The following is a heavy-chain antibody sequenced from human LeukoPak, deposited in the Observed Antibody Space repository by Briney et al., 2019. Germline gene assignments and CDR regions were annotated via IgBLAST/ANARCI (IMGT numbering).Heavy chain of an antibody. CDR2: IYHSGST. V-gene: IGHV4-30-4*07. Sequence: SQTLSLTCAVSGGSISSGGYSWSWIRQPPGKGLEWIGYIYHSGSTYYNPSLKSRVTISVDTSKNQFSLKLSSVTAADTAVYYCASIYGGNEGFDYWGQGTLVTVSS. CDR3: ASIYGGNEGFDY. D-gene: IGHD4-23*01. J-gene: IGHJ4*02. CDR1: GGSISSGGYS.